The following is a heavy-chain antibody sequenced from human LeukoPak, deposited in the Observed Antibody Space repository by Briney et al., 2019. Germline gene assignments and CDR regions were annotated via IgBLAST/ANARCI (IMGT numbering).Heavy chain of an antibody. J-gene: IGHJ4*02. V-gene: IGHV3-23*01. Sequence: PGGSLRLSCATSGFTFSSYAMHWVRQAPGKGLEWVTGVSGSGGTTYYADSVKGRFSISRDNSKSTVHLHMNNLRVEDTALYSCAKSSYLGWQLIDSWGQGMLVTVSS. CDR2: VSGSGGTT. CDR3: AKSSYLGWQLIDS. CDR1: GFTFSSYA. D-gene: IGHD1-26*01.